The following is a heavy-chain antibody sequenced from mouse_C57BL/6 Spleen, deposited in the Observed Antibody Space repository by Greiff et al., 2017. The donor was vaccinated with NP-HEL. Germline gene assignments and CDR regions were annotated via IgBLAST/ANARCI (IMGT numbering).Heavy chain of an antibody. CDR1: GFTFSNYW. V-gene: IGHV6-3*01. Sequence: EVMLVESGGGLVQPGGSMKLSCVASGFTFSNYWMNWVRQSPEKGLEWVAQIRLKSDNYATPYAESVQGRFTISRDDSKSSVYLQMNNLRAEDTGIYYCTGNLYYSNYLRYYYAMDDGGKGTSVTVSS. D-gene: IGHD2-5*01. CDR3: TGNLYYSNYLRYYYAMDD. CDR2: IRLKSDNYAT. J-gene: IGHJ4*01.